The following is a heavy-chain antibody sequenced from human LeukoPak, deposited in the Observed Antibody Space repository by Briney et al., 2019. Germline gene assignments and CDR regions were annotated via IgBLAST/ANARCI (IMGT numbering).Heavy chain of an antibody. V-gene: IGHV4-39*01. CDR2: IYYSGST. CDR3: ARSGRGSSGYYVDY. D-gene: IGHD3-22*01. J-gene: IGHJ4*02. Sequence: SETLSLTCTVSGGSISSSSYYWGWIRQPPGKGLEWIGSIYYSGSTYYNPSLKSRVTISVDTSKNQFSLKLSSVTAADTAVYYCARSGRGSSGYYVDYWGQGTLVTVSS. CDR1: GGSISSSSYY.